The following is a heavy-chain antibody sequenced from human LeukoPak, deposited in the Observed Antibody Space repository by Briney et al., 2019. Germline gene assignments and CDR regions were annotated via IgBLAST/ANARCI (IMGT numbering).Heavy chain of an antibody. CDR3: ARPYYDSSGYYWDDAFDI. D-gene: IGHD3-22*01. V-gene: IGHV1-18*01. Sequence: ASVKVSCKASGYTFTSYGISWVRQAPGQGLEWMGWISAYNGNTNYAQKLQGRVTMTTDTSTSTAYMELRSLRSDDTAVYYCARPYYDSSGYYWDDAFDIWGQGTMVTVSS. CDR2: ISAYNGNT. CDR1: GYTFTSYG. J-gene: IGHJ3*02.